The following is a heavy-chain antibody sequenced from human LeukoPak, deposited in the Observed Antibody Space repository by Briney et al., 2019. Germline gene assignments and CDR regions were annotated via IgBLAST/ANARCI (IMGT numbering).Heavy chain of an antibody. V-gene: IGHV3-11*01. CDR3: ARVCLKSGYYYLRGPAFDI. CDR1: GFTFSDYY. J-gene: IGHJ3*02. CDR2: ISSSGSTT. Sequence: PGGSLRLSCAASGFTFSDYYMSWIRQAPGKGLEWVSYISSSGSTTYYADSVKGRFTISRDNSKNTLYLQMNSLRAEDTAVYYCARVCLKSGYYYLRGPAFDIWGQGTMVTVSS. D-gene: IGHD3-22*01.